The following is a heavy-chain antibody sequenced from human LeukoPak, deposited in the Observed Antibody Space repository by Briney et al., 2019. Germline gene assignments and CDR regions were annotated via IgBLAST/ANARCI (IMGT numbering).Heavy chain of an antibody. Sequence: SETLSLTCTVSGYSISSGYYWGWIRQPPGKGLEWIGEINHSGSTNYNPSLKSRVTISVDTSKNQFSLKLSSVTAADTAVYYCARAYSGSLDYWGQGTLVTVSS. J-gene: IGHJ4*02. D-gene: IGHD1-26*01. CDR1: GYSISSGYY. V-gene: IGHV4-38-2*02. CDR3: ARAYSGSLDY. CDR2: INHSGST.